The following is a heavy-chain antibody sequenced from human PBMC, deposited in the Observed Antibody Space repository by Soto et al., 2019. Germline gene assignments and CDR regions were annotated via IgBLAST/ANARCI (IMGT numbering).Heavy chain of an antibody. CDR1: GGSISSRHW. Sequence: PSETLSLTCAVSGGSISSRHWWTWVRQPPGKGLEWIGEIYHTGSTNCNAFLKSRVTISLDKSNNNFSLNLRSVTAADTAIYFCARDLVYDNGELWSSGLDYWGQG. CDR2: IYHTGST. J-gene: IGHJ4*02. D-gene: IGHD2-8*01. V-gene: IGHV4-4*02. CDR3: ARDLVYDNGELWSSGLDY.